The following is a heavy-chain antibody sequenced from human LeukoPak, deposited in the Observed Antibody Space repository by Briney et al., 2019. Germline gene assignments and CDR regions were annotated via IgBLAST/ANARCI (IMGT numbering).Heavy chain of an antibody. CDR1: GFTFSSYG. CDR2: IWYDGSNK. Sequence: GGSLRLFCAASGFTFSSYGMHWVRQAPGKGLEWVAVIWYDGSNKYYADSVKGRFTISRDNSKNTLYLQMNSLRAEDTAVYYCAGDLGATTSYFDYWGQGTLVTVSS. D-gene: IGHD1-26*01. J-gene: IGHJ4*02. V-gene: IGHV3-33*01. CDR3: AGDLGATTSYFDY.